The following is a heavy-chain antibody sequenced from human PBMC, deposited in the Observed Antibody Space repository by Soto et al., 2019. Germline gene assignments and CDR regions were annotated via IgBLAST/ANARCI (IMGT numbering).Heavy chain of an antibody. CDR3: ASLDCSPSTCDCWFEP. CDR2: IYPGDSDT. D-gene: IGHD3-9*01. V-gene: IGHV5-51*01. CDR1: GYNFTNYE. J-gene: IGHJ5*02. Sequence: SLTISCKRSGYNFTNYEIGWVRQMPGKGLEWMGIIYPGDSDTRYIPSFQGQVTISVDKSISTAYLQWGSLKASDTAMYYCASLDCSPSTCDCWFEPWGQGTLGTVSS.